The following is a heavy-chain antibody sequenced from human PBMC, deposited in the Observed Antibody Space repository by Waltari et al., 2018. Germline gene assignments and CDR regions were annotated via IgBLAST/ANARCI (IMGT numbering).Heavy chain of an antibody. CDR1: GGSISSGSYY. Sequence: QVQLQESGPGLVKPSQTLSLTCTVSGGSISSGSYYWSWIRPPAGKGLEWIGRIYTSGSTNYNPSLKSRVTISVDTSKNQFSLKLSSVTAADTAVYYCARGYDFWSGYYIPPDYWGQGTLVTVSS. J-gene: IGHJ4*02. CDR3: ARGYDFWSGYYIPPDY. D-gene: IGHD3-3*01. CDR2: IYTSGST. V-gene: IGHV4-61*02.